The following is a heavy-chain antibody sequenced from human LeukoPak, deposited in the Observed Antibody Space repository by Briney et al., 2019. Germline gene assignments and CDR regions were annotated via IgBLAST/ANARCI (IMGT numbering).Heavy chain of an antibody. CDR1: GFTVSSTY. Sequence: PAGGSLRLSCAASGFTVSSTYMSWVRQAPGKGLEWVSVFYSGDTTYYANSVKGRFTISRDNSKNMLYLQMNSLRAEDTAVYYCARRLLTGYYEFWGQGTLVTVSS. V-gene: IGHV3-66*01. D-gene: IGHD3-9*01. J-gene: IGHJ4*02. CDR3: ARRLLTGYYEF. CDR2: FYSGDTT.